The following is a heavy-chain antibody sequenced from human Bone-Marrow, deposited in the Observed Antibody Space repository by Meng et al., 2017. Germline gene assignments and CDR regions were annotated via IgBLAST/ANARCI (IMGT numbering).Heavy chain of an antibody. V-gene: IGHV4-34*01. J-gene: IGHJ4*02. D-gene: IGHD2-15*01. CDR3: ARGRVVAATNPKFNY. CDR2: INHSGST. CDR1: GGSFSGYY. Sequence: QGQLQQGGAGLLKPSETLSLTCAVYGGSFSGYYWSCVRQPPGKGLEWIGEINHSGSTNYNPSLKSRVTISVDTSKNQFSLKLSSVTAADTAVYYCARGRVVAATNPKFNYGGQGTLVTVSS.